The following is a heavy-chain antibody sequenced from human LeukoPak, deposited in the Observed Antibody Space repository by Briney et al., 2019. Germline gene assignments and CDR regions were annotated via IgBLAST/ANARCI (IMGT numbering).Heavy chain of an antibody. Sequence: SVKVSCKASGGTFGSYAISWVRQAPGQGLEWMGGIIPIFGTANYAQKFQGRVTITADKSTSTAYMELSSLRSEDTAVYYCARGTPDIVVVPAAAPDYYYYMDVWGKGTTVTVSS. D-gene: IGHD2-2*01. V-gene: IGHV1-69*06. J-gene: IGHJ6*03. CDR1: GGTFGSYA. CDR2: IIPIFGTA. CDR3: ARGTPDIVVVPAAAPDYYYYMDV.